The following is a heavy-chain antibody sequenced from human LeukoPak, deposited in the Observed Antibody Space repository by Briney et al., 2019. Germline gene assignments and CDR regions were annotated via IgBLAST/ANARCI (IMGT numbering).Heavy chain of an antibody. J-gene: IGHJ4*02. V-gene: IGHV3-7*01. CDR1: GFTFSSDW. CDR3: ASEYY. Sequence: GGSLRLSCAASGFTFSSDWMRWVRQAPGKGLEWVASIKPDGNEKYYVDSVKGRFTISTDNAKNSLFLQMNSPSADDTAVYYCASEYYWGQGTLVTVSS. CDR2: IKPDGNEK.